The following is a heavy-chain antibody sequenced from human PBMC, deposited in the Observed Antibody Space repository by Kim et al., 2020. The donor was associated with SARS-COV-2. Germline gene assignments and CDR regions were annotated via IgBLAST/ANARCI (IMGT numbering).Heavy chain of an antibody. D-gene: IGHD3-10*01. CDR2: IYYSGST. CDR3: ARERGILFLGVGPESYQTFGLGWFDP. J-gene: IGHJ5*02. Sequence: SETLSLTCTVSGGSISSGGYYWSWIRQHPGKGLEWIGYIYYSGSTYYNPSLKSRVTISVDTSKNQFSLKLSSVTAADTAVYYCARERGILFLGVGPESYQTFGLGWFDPWGQGTLVTVSS. V-gene: IGHV4-31*03. CDR1: GGSISSGGYY.